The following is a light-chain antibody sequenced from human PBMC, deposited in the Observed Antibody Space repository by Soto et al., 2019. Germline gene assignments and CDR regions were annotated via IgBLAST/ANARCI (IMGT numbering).Light chain of an antibody. V-gene: IGKV3-20*01. Sequence: IVMTQSPATLSVYQGERATLSCRASQAVNTRLAWYQHKPGQAPRLLIYGASNRATGIPDRFSGSGSGTDFTRTVSSLEPEDFAVDYCQQYGSSGTFGQGTKV. CDR1: QAVNTR. J-gene: IGKJ1*01. CDR2: GAS. CDR3: QQYGSSGT.